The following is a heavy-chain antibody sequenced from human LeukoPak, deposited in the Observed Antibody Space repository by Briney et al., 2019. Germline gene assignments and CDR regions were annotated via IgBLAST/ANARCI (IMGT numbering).Heavy chain of an antibody. Sequence: GGSLRLSCAASGFTFNNYAMSWVRQAPGKGLEWVSSITGSGGSTYYADSVKGRFTISRGTSKNTLYLQMNSLRAEDTAVYYCAKYYSGSPWYFDYWGQGTLVTVSS. J-gene: IGHJ4*02. CDR3: AKYYSGSPWYFDY. D-gene: IGHD1-26*01. V-gene: IGHV3-23*01. CDR1: GFTFNNYA. CDR2: ITGSGGST.